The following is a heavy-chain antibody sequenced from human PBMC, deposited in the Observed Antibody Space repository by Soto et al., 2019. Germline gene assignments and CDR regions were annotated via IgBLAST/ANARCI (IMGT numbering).Heavy chain of an antibody. CDR2: ISSSGVSM. D-gene: IGHD2-21*01. CDR1: GFTFSSSY. CDR3: TSGGFNYSS. J-gene: IGHJ5*02. Sequence: QVQLLQSGGGLVKPGGSLRLSCAASGFTFSSSYMSWIRQAPGKGLEWVSYISSSGVSMYYADSVKGRFTISRDNANNSLYLQMNSLRAEDTAVSYCTSGGFNYSSWGQVNLVTVSP. V-gene: IGHV3-11*01.